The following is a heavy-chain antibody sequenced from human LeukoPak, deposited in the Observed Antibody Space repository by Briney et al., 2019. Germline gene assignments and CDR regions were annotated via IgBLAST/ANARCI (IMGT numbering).Heavy chain of an antibody. CDR2: ISRSGEST. CDR3: AKDYAVGSIDY. CDR1: RFTFSGFA. D-gene: IGHD3-16*01. Sequence: PGGTLRLSCAASRFTFSGFAMSWIRQAPGKGLEWVSSISRSGESTFYADSVRGRFTISRDNSKNTVSLQMESLRAEDTALYYCAKDYAVGSIDYWGQGTLVTVSS. J-gene: IGHJ4*02. V-gene: IGHV3-23*01.